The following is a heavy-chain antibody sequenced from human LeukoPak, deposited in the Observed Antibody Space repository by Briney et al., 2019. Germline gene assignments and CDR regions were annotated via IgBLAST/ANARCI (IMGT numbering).Heavy chain of an antibody. CDR2: ISGGGDIT. CDR1: GFNFANHA. Sequence: GGSLRLSCAASGFNFANHAMSWVRQTPGKGLEWVSAISGGGDITYHADSVTGRFSISRDNSKDTLFLQMHSLRPGDTAVYYCVREDTPATANYWGQGTLVTIS. CDR3: VREDTPATANY. D-gene: IGHD2-21*02. J-gene: IGHJ4*02. V-gene: IGHV3-23*01.